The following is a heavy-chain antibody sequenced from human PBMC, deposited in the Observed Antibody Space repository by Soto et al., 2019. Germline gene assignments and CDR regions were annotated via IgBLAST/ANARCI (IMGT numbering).Heavy chain of an antibody. CDR1: GYSFTSYW. J-gene: IGHJ6*03. Sequence: GESLKISCKGSGYSFTSYWIGWVRQMPGKGLEWMGIIYPGDSDTRYSPSFQGQVTISADKPISTAYLQWSSLKASDTAMYYCARSALLTPTYWYYYYVDVWGKGTTVTVSS. CDR2: IYPGDSDT. V-gene: IGHV5-51*04. CDR3: ARSALLTPTYWYYYYVDV. D-gene: IGHD3-9*01.